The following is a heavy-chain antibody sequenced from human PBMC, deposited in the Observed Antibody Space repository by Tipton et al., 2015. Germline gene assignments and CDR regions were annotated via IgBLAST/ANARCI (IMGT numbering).Heavy chain of an antibody. CDR3: ARFMGYSYGPDNWFDP. CDR2: FYHSGST. D-gene: IGHD5-18*01. CDR1: GGSVSSGSFF. V-gene: IGHV4-61*01. J-gene: IGHJ5*02. Sequence: GLVKPSETLSLTCTVSGGSVSSGSFFWSWIRQPPGKGLEWLGFFYHSGSTNYNPSLKSRVTISVDTSKNRFSLKLSSVTAADTAVYYCARFMGYSYGPDNWFDPWGQGTLVTVSS.